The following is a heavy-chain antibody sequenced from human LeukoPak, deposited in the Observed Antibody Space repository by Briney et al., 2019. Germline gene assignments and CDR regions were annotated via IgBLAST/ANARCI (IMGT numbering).Heavy chain of an antibody. CDR3: ARDTARITIFGVAKYMDV. CDR2: INPNSGGT. D-gene: IGHD3-3*01. Sequence: GASVKVSCKASVYTFTGYYMHWVRQAPGQGLEGMGWINPNSGGTNYAQKFQGRVTLTSDRYISTDYMVLSRLRSDDTAVYYCARDTARITIFGVAKYMDVWGKGTTVTVSS. V-gene: IGHV1-2*02. CDR1: VYTFTGYY. J-gene: IGHJ6*03.